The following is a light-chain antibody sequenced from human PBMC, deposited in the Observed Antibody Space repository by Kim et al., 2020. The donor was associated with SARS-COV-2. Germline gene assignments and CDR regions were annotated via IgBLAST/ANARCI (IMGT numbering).Light chain of an antibody. CDR3: ASYTRTSTWL. J-gene: IGLJ3*02. V-gene: IGLV2-14*03. CDR1: NRDIGSYDS. Sequence: GQSINISCNGSNRDIGSYDSASWVKQCPGEGPRLIVYDVRSRGSGVSNRFSGSESGNTASLTIAGLQTEDEAEHFCASYTRTSTWLFGGGTQLTVL. CDR2: DVR.